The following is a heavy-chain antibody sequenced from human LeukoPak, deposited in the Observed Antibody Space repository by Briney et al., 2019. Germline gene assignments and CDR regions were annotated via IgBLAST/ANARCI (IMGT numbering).Heavy chain of an antibody. CDR1: GDSITNDY. CDR3: ARGISAGGRIYCSSTSCYTSWFDP. Sequence: SETLSLTCTVSGDSITNDYWTWIRQSPGKGLEWIGYVHYSGTTNYNPSLKSRVTISVDTSKNQFSLKLSSVTAADTAVYYCARGISAGGRIYCSSTSCYTSWFDPWGQGTLVTVSS. CDR2: VHYSGTT. D-gene: IGHD2-2*02. J-gene: IGHJ5*02. V-gene: IGHV4-59*12.